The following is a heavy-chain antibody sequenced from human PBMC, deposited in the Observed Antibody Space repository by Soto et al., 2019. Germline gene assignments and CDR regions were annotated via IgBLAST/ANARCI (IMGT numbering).Heavy chain of an antibody. J-gene: IGHJ4*02. CDR1: GYTFTSYG. D-gene: IGHD2-21*01. V-gene: IGHV1-18*01. Sequence: QVQLVQSGAEVKKPGASVKVSCKASGYTFTSYGISWVRQAPGQGPECMGWISTYNGNTNYAQKFLGRVTMTTDTSTSTAYMELRSLRSEDTAVYYCARESAGLLDYWGQGTLVTVSS. CDR3: ARESAGLLDY. CDR2: ISTYNGNT.